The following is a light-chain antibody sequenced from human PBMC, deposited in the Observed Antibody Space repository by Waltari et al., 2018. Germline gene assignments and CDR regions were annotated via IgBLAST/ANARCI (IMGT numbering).Light chain of an antibody. Sequence: AIQLTQAPSPRSASFGARVIITCRASQGIRTRLAWYQQRPGRAPKVLIFGASVLQSGVPSRFSGSGSGTDFTLTISSVQPEDFATYYCQQFNTYPLTFGGGTKVEIK. CDR3: QQFNTYPLT. V-gene: IGKV1-13*02. CDR1: QGIRTR. CDR2: GAS. J-gene: IGKJ4*01.